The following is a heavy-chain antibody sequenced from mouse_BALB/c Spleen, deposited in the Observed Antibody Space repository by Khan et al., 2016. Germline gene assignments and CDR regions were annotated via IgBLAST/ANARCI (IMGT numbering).Heavy chain of an antibody. V-gene: IGHV2-6-7*01. CDR2: IWGDGRT. J-gene: IGHJ3*01. CDR1: GFSLTGYG. Sequence: QVQLKESGPGLVAPSQSLSITCTVSGFSLTGYGVNWVRQPPGKGLAWTGKIWGDGRTDYNSGLKSRVSISKDNSKSQVFIKMNSLQPADTANYYCASYYDGFAYWGQGTLVIVSA. CDR3: ASYYDGFAY. D-gene: IGHD1-1*01.